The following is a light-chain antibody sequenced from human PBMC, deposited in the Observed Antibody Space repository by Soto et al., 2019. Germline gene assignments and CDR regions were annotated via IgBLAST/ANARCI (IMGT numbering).Light chain of an antibody. J-gene: IGLJ2*01. Sequence: QSVLTQPASVSGSPGQSITISCIGSSSDFGDYNLVSWYQQHPGRAPQLIIYEVRNRPSGISFRFSGSKSGNTASLTISGLQAEDEADYYCSSYTSKSSLIFGGGTKVTVL. CDR1: SSDFGDYNL. V-gene: IGLV2-14*01. CDR3: SSYTSKSSLI. CDR2: EVR.